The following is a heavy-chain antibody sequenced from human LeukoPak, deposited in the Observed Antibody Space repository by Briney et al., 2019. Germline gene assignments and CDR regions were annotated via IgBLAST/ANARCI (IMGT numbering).Heavy chain of an antibody. D-gene: IGHD3-10*01. CDR3: ARHLSGKTDY. CDR1: GGSISSSHPY. Sequence: SETLSLTCTVSGGSISSSHPYWGWIRQPPGKGLEWIGSILYSGVTYYNPSLESRLTISVDPSKTQLSLKLTSVTAEDTAVYFCARHLSGKTDYWGQGALITVSS. V-gene: IGHV4-39*01. J-gene: IGHJ4*02. CDR2: ILYSGVT.